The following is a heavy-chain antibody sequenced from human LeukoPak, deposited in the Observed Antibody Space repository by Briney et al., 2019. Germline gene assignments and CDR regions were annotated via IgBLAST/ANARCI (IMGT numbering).Heavy chain of an antibody. J-gene: IGHJ6*03. CDR1: GYTFTSYG. CDR2: INPNSGGT. V-gene: IGHV1-2*02. Sequence: ASVKVSCKASGYTFTSYGISWVQQAPGQGLEWMGWINPNSGGTNYAQKFQGRVTMTRDTSISTAYMELSRLRSDDTAVYYCARDSLYSSGWYPFANPLYYYYYYYMDVWGKGTTVTVSS. CDR3: ARDSLYSSGWYPFANPLYYYYYYYMDV. D-gene: IGHD6-19*01.